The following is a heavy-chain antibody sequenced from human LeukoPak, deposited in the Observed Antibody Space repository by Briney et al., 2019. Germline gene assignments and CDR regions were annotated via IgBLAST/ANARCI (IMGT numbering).Heavy chain of an antibody. CDR1: GFTFSGYA. Sequence: PGGSLRLSCAASGFTFSGYAMHWVRQAPGKGLEYVSAISSNGGGTYYANSVKGRFTISRDNSKNTLYLQMGSLRVEDMAVYYCAREDGRWELHYWGQGTLVTVSS. CDR3: AREDGRWELHY. J-gene: IGHJ4*02. D-gene: IGHD1-26*01. CDR2: ISSNGGGT. V-gene: IGHV3-64*01.